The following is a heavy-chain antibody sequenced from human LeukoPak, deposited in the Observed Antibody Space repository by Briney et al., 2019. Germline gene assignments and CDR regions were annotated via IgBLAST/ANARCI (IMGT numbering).Heavy chain of an antibody. CDR1: GFTFSSYS. CDR2: ISSSSSYI. D-gene: IGHD2/OR15-2a*01. Sequence: PGGSLRLSCAASGFTFSSYSMNWARQAPGKGLEWVSSISSSSSYIYYADSVKGRFTISRDNAKNSLYLHMNSLRAEDTAVYYCARGAPPKNLADYWGQGTLVTVSS. V-gene: IGHV3-21*01. CDR3: ARGAPPKNLADY. J-gene: IGHJ4*02.